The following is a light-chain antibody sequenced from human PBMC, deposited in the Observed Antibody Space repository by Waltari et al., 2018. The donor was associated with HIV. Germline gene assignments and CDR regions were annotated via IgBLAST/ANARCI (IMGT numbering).Light chain of an antibody. Sequence: DLVMTQPPDSLAVSLGERATLHCNSSQRVLYSSNNKNYLAWYQQKPGQPPKLLIYWASTRESGVPDRFSGSGSGTDFTLTISSLQAEDVAVYYCQQYYSTLMYTFGQGTKLEIK. CDR1: QRVLYSSNNKNY. J-gene: IGKJ2*01. CDR3: QQYYSTLMYT. V-gene: IGKV4-1*01. CDR2: WAS.